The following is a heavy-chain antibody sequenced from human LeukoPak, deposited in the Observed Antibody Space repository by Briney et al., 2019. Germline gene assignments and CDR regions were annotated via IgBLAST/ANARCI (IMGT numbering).Heavy chain of an antibody. Sequence: GGSLRLSCVASGFTFKSASMSWVRQAPGKGPEWVAFIGHYAGDIFYGESVKGRFNISRDDAKDSVYLQMNSLRVDDTAVYFCARDPYTGSMFDYWGHGTLVTVSS. CDR3: ARDPYTGSMFDY. CDR1: GFTFKSAS. D-gene: IGHD1-1*01. CDR2: IGHYAGDI. V-gene: IGHV3-21*01. J-gene: IGHJ4*01.